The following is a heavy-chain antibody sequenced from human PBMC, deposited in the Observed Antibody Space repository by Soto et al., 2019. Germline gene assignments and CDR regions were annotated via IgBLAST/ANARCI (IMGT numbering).Heavy chain of an antibody. Sequence: ASVKVSCKASGGTFSSYAISWVRQAPGQGLEWMGGIIPIFGTANYAQKFQGRVTITADESTSTAYMELSSLRSEDTAVYYCARSVYSSSSSPTYYYYGMDVWGQGTTVTVSS. CDR3: ARSVYSSSSSPTYYYYGMDV. CDR1: GGTFSSYA. V-gene: IGHV1-69*13. D-gene: IGHD6-6*01. J-gene: IGHJ6*02. CDR2: IIPIFGTA.